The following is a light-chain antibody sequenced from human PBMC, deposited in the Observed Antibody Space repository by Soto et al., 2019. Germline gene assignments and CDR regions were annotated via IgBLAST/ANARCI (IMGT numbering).Light chain of an antibody. Sequence: QAVVTQEPSFSVSPGGTVTLTCDLSSGSVSTTYYPSWYQQTPGQAPRTLIYNTNTRSSGVPDRFSGSILGNKAALTITGAQADDESDYYCVLYMGSGTWVFGGGTQLTVL. CDR2: NTN. CDR3: VLYMGSGTWV. V-gene: IGLV8-61*01. J-gene: IGLJ3*02. CDR1: SGSVSTTYY.